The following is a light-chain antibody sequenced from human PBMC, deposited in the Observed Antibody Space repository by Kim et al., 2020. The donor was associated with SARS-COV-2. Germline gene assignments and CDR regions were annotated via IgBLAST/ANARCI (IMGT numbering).Light chain of an antibody. CDR3: QQYGSRWT. V-gene: IGKV3-20*01. CDR1: PSVYSDY. Sequence: EIVLTQSPGTLCLSPGDRATLSCRVSPSVYSDYLAWYQQKPGQAPRLLLHEASIRATGIPDRFSGSGSGTDFTLTIRGLQPEDFAVYYCQQYGSRWTYGQGTKVDIK. J-gene: IGKJ1*01. CDR2: EAS.